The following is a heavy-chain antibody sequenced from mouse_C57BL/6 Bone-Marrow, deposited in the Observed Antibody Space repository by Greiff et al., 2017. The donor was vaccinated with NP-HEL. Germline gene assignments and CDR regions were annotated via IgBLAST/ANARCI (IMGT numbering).Heavy chain of an antibody. V-gene: IGHV1-50*01. J-gene: IGHJ4*01. CDR2: IDPSDSYT. D-gene: IGHD2-1*01. Sequence: QVQLQQPGAELVKPGASVKLSCKASGYTFTSYWMQWVKQRPGQGLEWIGEIDPSDSYTNYNQKFKGKATLTVDTSSSTAYMQRSSLTSEDSAVYYCAREGYGNYEGYYAMDYWGQGTSVTVSS. CDR3: AREGYGNYEGYYAMDY. CDR1: GYTFTSYW.